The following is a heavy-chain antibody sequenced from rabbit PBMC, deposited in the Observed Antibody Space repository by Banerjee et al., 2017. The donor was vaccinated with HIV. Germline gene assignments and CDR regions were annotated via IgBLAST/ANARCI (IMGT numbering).Heavy chain of an antibody. J-gene: IGHJ4*01. Sequence: QEQLVESGGGLVQPEGSLTLTCKASGFDLSSGYMCWVRQAPGKGLEWIACIYVGSSGGTWYASWAKGRFTISKTSSTTVTLQMTSLTAADTATYFCARSISSDAGYAYKLWGPGTLVTVS. D-gene: IGHD6-1*01. CDR1: GFDLSSGY. CDR3: ARSISSDAGYAYKL. CDR2: IYVGSSGGT. V-gene: IGHV1S45*01.